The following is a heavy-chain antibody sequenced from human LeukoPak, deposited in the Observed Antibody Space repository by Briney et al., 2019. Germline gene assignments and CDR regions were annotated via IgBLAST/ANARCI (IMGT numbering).Heavy chain of an antibody. CDR2: ISGSGGST. CDR3: AKLEAIFGPLRLGAFDI. J-gene: IGHJ3*02. CDR1: GFTFSSYA. Sequence: GGSLRLSCAASGFTFSSYAMSCVRQAPGKGLEWVSAISGSGGSTYYADSVKGRFTISRDNSKNTLYLQMNSLRAEDTAVYYCAKLEAIFGPLRLGAFDIWGQGTMVTVSS. D-gene: IGHD3-3*01. V-gene: IGHV3-23*01.